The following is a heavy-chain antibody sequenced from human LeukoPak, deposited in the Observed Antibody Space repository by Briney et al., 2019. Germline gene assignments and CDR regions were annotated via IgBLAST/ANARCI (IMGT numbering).Heavy chain of an antibody. V-gene: IGHV3-30*02. CDR1: AFTFSSYG. D-gene: IGHD6-19*01. J-gene: IGHJ4*02. Sequence: GGSLRLSCAASAFTFSSYGMHWVRQAPGKGPEWVAFIRSDASNQYYADSVKGRFTISRDNSKNTLYLQMNSLRAEDTAVYYCAKVPLSSSGWDREYYFDYRGQGPWSPSPQ. CDR2: IRSDASNQ. CDR3: AKVPLSSSGWDREYYFDY.